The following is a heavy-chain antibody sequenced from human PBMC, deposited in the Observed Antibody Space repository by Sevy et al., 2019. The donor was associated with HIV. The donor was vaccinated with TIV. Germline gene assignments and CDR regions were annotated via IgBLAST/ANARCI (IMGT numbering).Heavy chain of an antibody. Sequence: GGSQRLSCSTSGFTFNSYWLTWVRQAPGKGLEWVANINQDGSEKNYVDSVKGRFTISRDNAQKSVFLQMRALRAADTGVYYCAREGSSYDTYYNLYGMDVWGQGTTVTVSS. CDR2: INQDGSEK. J-gene: IGHJ6*01. V-gene: IGHV3-7*01. D-gene: IGHD3-10*01. CDR3: AREGSSYDTYYNLYGMDV. CDR1: GFTFNSYW.